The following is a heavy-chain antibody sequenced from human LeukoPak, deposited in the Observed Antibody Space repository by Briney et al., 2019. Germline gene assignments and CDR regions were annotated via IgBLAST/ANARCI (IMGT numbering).Heavy chain of an antibody. CDR2: ISAYNGNT. J-gene: IGHJ4*02. V-gene: IGHV1-18*01. CDR1: GGTFRNYA. CDR3: ARDLTLEMATDY. D-gene: IGHD5-24*01. Sequence: ASVKVSCKASGGTFRNYAFTWVRQAPGQGLEWMGWISAYNGNTNYAQKLQGRVTMTTDTSTSTAYMELRSLRSDDTAVYYCARDLTLEMATDYWGQGTLVTVSS.